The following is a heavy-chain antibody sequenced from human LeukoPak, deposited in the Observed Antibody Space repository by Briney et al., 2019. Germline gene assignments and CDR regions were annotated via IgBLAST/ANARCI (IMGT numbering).Heavy chain of an antibody. D-gene: IGHD3-3*01. Sequence: QAGGSLRLSCAASGFTFSSYWMSWVRQAPGKGLEWVANIKQDGSEKYYVDSVKGRFTISRDNAKNSLYLQMNSLRAEDTAVYYCARADQYYDFWSGYYPAYYFDYWGQGTLVTVSS. CDR1: GFTFSSYW. J-gene: IGHJ4*02. V-gene: IGHV3-7*01. CDR3: ARADQYYDFWSGYYPAYYFDY. CDR2: IKQDGSEK.